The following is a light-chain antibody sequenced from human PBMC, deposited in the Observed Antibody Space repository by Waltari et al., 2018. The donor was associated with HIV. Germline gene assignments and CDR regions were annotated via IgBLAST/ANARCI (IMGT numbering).Light chain of an antibody. V-gene: IGKV1-NL1*01. J-gene: IGKJ2*01. CDR3: QQYYSTLPYT. Sequence: DIQMTQSPSSLSASVGDRVTIACRASQVISNSLAWYQQKPGKAPKRLLYAASRLKSGVPSRFSGSGSGTEYTLTISSLQPEDFATYYCQQYYSTLPYTFGQGTKLEIK. CDR1: QVISNS. CDR2: AAS.